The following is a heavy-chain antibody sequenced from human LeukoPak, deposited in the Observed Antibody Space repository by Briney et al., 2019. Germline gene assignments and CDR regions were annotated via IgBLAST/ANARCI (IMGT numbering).Heavy chain of an antibody. Sequence: PGGSLRLSCAASGFTVSSNYMSWVRQAPGKGLEWVSVLYSGGSTYYADSVKGRFTISRDNSKNTLYLQMNSLRAEDTAVYYCVRAEPGAFDIWGQGTMVTVSS. J-gene: IGHJ3*02. CDR1: GFTVSSNY. V-gene: IGHV3-66*01. CDR2: LYSGGST. CDR3: VRAEPGAFDI. D-gene: IGHD1-14*01.